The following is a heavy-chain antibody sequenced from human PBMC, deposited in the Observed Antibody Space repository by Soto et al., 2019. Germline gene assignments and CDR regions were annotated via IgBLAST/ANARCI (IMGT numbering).Heavy chain of an antibody. CDR2: IVVATGRT. Sequence: SVKVSCKASGFDFGSFGIQFLRQTRGRGLEWIGWIVVATGRTNYARQFQGRVAFSRDMSSTTAYMDLYDLKSDDTAVYFCSADHPHTAIGWPVWGQGTTVTVSS. CDR1: GFDFGSFG. CDR3: SADHPHTAIGWPV. J-gene: IGHJ6*02. V-gene: IGHV1-58*02.